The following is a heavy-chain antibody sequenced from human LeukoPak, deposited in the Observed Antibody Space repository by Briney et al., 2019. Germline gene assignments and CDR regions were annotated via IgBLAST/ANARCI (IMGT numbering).Heavy chain of an antibody. V-gene: IGHV4-59*08. J-gene: IGHJ4*02. CDR3: ARHGGNYSFDY. Sequence: SETLSLICIVSGASIGSYYWSWIRQPPGKGLEWIGHISYSGGTNYNPSLKSRVTISVDTSKNQFSLKLNSVTAADTAVYYCARHGGNYSFDYWARDLLSPSPQ. CDR2: ISYSGGT. D-gene: IGHD4-23*01. CDR1: GASIGSYY.